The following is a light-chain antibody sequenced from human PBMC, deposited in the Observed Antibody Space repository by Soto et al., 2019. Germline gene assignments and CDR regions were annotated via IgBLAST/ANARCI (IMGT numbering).Light chain of an antibody. J-gene: IGLJ2*01. V-gene: IGLV1-40*01. CDR3: QSYDSSLNGHVV. Sequence: QSALTQPPSVSGAPGQRVTISCTGGSSNIGTGYDVHWYQQLPGTAPKLLIYGNSNRPSGVPDRFSASKSGTSASLAVSGLQAEDEADYYCQSYDSSLNGHVVFGGGTKVTVL. CDR1: SSNIGTGYD. CDR2: GNS.